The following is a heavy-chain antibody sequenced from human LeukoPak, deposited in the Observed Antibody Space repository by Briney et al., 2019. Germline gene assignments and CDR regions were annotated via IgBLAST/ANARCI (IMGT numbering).Heavy chain of an antibody. CDR2: MYLSGTT. CDR1: GDSINGLDL. Sequence: SETLSLTCTVSGDSINGLDLWSWVRQPPGKGLEWIGEMYLSGTTHSNPSVKSRVTISIDKSKNQFFLNLSSVTAADTAVYYCAGLVGRYSSGLYYYYFDYWGQGTLVTVSS. V-gene: IGHV4-4*02. CDR3: AGLVGRYSSGLYYYYFDY. D-gene: IGHD3-22*01. J-gene: IGHJ4*02.